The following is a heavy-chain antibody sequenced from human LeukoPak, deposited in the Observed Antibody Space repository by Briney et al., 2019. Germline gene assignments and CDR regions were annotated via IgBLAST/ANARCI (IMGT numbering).Heavy chain of an antibody. D-gene: IGHD5-24*01. Sequence: KPSETLSLTCTASGVSISPYYWSWIRQPPGKGLEFIGHVQYSGATKYNPSLQRRVAISVDTSMDKFSLILRSVTAADTAVYYCARHFRLRRDDYNLDFDYWGQGTLVTVSS. V-gene: IGHV4-59*08. CDR2: VQYSGAT. J-gene: IGHJ4*02. CDR3: ARHFRLRRDDYNLDFDY. CDR1: GVSISPYY.